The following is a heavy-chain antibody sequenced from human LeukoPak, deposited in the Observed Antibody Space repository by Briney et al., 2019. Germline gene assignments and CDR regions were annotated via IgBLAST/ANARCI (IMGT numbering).Heavy chain of an antibody. Sequence: PGRSLRLSCKDSGLSTDGYGMSWVRQVPGKGLEWVCGINWDGGNRHCADSVKGRFSISRDNAENSLFLDMSSLRVEDTAFYYCARDVSSNWYTFNLWGQGTQVTVTS. D-gene: IGHD6-13*01. CDR2: INWDGGNR. V-gene: IGHV3-20*04. J-gene: IGHJ4*02. CDR3: ARDVSSNWYTFNL. CDR1: GLSTDGYG.